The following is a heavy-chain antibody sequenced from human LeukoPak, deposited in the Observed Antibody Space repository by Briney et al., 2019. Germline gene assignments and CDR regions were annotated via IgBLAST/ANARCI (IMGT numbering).Heavy chain of an antibody. CDR2: IIPIFGTA. D-gene: IGHD3-3*01. CDR1: GYTFTSNY. CDR3: ARGPVFLAIDWYFDL. J-gene: IGHJ2*01. V-gene: IGHV1-69*13. Sequence: SVKVSCKASGYTFTSNYMHWVRQAPGQGLEWMGGIIPIFGTANYAQKFQGRVTITADESTSTAYMELSSLRSEDTAVYYCARGPVFLAIDWYFDLWGRGTLVTVSS.